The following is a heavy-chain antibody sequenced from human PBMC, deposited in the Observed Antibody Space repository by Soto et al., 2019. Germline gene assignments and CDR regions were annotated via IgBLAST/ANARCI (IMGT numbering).Heavy chain of an antibody. CDR1: GGSFSGYY. D-gene: IGHD3-9*01. CDR2: INHSGST. V-gene: IGHV4-34*01. J-gene: IGHJ6*02. CDR3: ARAPYYDILTGYEDHYYGMDV. Sequence: SETLSLTCAVYGGSFSGYYWSWIRQPPGKGLEWIGEINHSGSTNYNPSLKSRVTISVDTSKNQFSLKLSSVTAADTAVYYCARAPYYDILTGYEDHYYGMDVWGQGTTVTVSS.